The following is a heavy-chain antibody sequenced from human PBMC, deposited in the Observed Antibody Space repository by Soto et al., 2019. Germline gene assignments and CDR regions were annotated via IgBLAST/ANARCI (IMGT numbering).Heavy chain of an antibody. CDR1: GGTFSRYA. D-gene: IGHD6-6*01. J-gene: IGHJ4*02. V-gene: IGHV1-69*01. CDR2: IIPLFGTA. Sequence: QVQLVQSGAEVKKPGSSVKVSCKASGGTFSRYAISWVRQAPGQGLEWMGGIIPLFGTANYSQKFQGRVTIPAEESTSTAYMELSSLRSEDTAVYYCARLVRTIAARPYGDWGQGTLVTVSS. CDR3: ARLVRTIAARPYGD.